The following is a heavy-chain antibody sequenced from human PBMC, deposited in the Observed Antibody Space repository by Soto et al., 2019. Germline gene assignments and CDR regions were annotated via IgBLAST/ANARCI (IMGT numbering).Heavy chain of an antibody. D-gene: IGHD3-22*01. CDR1: GGSFSGYY. CDR3: WRVLIAGVTTD. J-gene: IGHJ4*02. V-gene: IGHV4-34*01. Sequence: QVQLQQCGAGLLKPSETLSLTCAVYGGSFSGYYWSWLRQPPGKGLEWIGESNHVGNTNYNPSLKRRLNRSVDPPKNQFTLRLISVTAADAAVYYCWRVLIAGVTTDWGQGTLVLVSS. CDR2: SNHVGNT.